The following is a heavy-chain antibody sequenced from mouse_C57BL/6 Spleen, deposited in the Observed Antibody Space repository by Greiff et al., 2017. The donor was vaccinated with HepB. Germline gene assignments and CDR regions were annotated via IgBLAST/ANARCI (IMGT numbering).Heavy chain of an antibody. V-gene: IGHV7-3*01. D-gene: IGHD2-3*01. CDR1: GFTFTAYY. CDR2: IRNKANGYKT. CDR3: ARLNDGYYWYFDV. J-gene: IGHJ1*03. Sequence: EVQLVESGGGLVQPGGSLSLSCAASGFTFTAYYMSWFCKPPGKALEWLGFIRNKANGYKTEYSASVKGRFTISRDNSQSILYLQMNALRAEDSDTYYCARLNDGYYWYFDVWGTGTTVTVSS.